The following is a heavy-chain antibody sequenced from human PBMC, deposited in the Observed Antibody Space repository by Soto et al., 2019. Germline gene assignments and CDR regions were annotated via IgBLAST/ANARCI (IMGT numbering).Heavy chain of an antibody. V-gene: IGHV3-74*01. CDR3: AKGATSSWYGGQFDC. CDR2: IISSGSST. J-gene: IGHJ4*02. Sequence: PGVSLRLSCAASGFTFSSYWMHWVRQAPGKGLVWVSAIISSGSSTNYADSVKGRFTISRDNSKNTLYLQMNSLRAEDTAVYYCAKGATSSWYGGQFDCWGQGT. D-gene: IGHD6-13*01. CDR1: GFTFSSYW.